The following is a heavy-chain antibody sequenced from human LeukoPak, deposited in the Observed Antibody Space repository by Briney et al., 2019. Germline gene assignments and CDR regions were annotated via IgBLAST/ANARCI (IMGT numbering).Heavy chain of an antibody. CDR3: ARLWDGVDY. V-gene: IGHV4-39*01. CDR2: IYYSGST. CDR1: GGSISSSSYY. D-gene: IGHD3-10*01. J-gene: IGHJ4*02. Sequence: ETLSLTCTVSGGSISSSSYYWGWIRQPPGKGLEWIGSIYYSGSTYYNPSLKSRVTISVDTSKNQFSLKLCSVTAADTAVYYCARLWDGVDYWGQGTLVTVSS.